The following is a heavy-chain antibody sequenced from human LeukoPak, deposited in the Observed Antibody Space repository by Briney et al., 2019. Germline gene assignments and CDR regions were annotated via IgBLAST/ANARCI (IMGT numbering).Heavy chain of an antibody. Sequence: GGSLRLSCAASGFTFDVYAMHWVRQAPGKGLEWVSGISWNSGTVGYADSVKGRFTISRDNAKNSLYLQMNSLRAEDTALYYCVKDVGRNYYYGMDVWGQGTTVTVSS. CDR1: GFTFDVYA. CDR3: VKDVGRNYYYGMDV. J-gene: IGHJ6*02. CDR2: ISWNSGTV. V-gene: IGHV3-9*01.